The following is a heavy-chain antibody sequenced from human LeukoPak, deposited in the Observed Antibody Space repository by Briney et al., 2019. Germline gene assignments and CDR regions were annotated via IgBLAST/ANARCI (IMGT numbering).Heavy chain of an antibody. J-gene: IGHJ4*02. Sequence: PGGSLRLSCAASGFTFSSYAMSWVRQAPGKGLEWVSTISGSGGSTYYADSVKGRFTISRDNSKNTLYLQMNSLRAEDTAVYYCAKDLSIADRNGGDYWGQGTLVTVSS. CDR1: GFTFSSYA. CDR3: AKDLSIADRNGGDY. D-gene: IGHD6-6*01. V-gene: IGHV3-23*01. CDR2: ISGSGGST.